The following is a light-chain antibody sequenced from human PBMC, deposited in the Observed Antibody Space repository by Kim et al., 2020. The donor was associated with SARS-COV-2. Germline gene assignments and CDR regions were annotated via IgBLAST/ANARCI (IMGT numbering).Light chain of an antibody. CDR3: QAWDSSTAV. J-gene: IGLJ2*01. CDR2: QDS. V-gene: IGLV3-1*01. CDR1: KLGDKY. Sequence: LSPDQTASITCSVDKLGDKYACWYQQKPGQSPVLVIYQDSKRPSGIPERFSGSNSGNTATLTISGTQAMDEADYYCQAWDSSTAVFGGGTQLTVL.